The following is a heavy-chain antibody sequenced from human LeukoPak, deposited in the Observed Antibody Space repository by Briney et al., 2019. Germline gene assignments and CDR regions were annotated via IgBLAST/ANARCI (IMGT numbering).Heavy chain of an antibody. CDR2: ISGSGGST. J-gene: IGHJ6*04. CDR3: AKAPNYYGSGSYHSYYYYGMDV. Sequence: GGSLRLFSAASGFTFSSYAMSWVRQAPGKGLEWVSAISGSGGSTYYADSVKGRFTISRDNSKNTLYLQMNSLRAEDTAVYYCAKAPNYYGSGSYHSYYYYGMDVWGKGTTVTVSS. CDR1: GFTFSSYA. V-gene: IGHV3-23*01. D-gene: IGHD3-10*01.